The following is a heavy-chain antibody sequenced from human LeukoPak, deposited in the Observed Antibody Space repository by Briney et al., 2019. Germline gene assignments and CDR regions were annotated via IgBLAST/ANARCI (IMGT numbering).Heavy chain of an antibody. CDR3: ARGSLEWQDFDP. D-gene: IGHD3-3*01. Sequence: SQTLSLTCTVSGGSISSGDYYWSWIRQPPGKGLEWIGYIYYNGSTYYNPSLKSRVTISVDTSKNQFSLKLSSVTAADTAVYYCARGSLEWQDFDPWGQGTLVTVSS. CDR2: IYYNGST. CDR1: GGSISSGDYY. J-gene: IGHJ5*02. V-gene: IGHV4-30-4*08.